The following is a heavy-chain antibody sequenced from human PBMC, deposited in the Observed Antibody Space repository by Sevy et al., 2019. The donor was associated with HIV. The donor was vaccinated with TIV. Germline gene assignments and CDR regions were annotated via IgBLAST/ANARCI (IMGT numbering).Heavy chain of an antibody. CDR1: GGSISNYF. CDR2: IYYSGST. D-gene: IGHD6-13*01. V-gene: IGHV4-59*01. Sequence: SETLSLTCTVSGGSISNYFWSWIRQPPGKGLECIGYIYYSGSTNYNPSLKSRVTISVETSKNQFSLKLSSVTAADTAVYYCARESIGAVGDFDYWGQGTLVTVSS. CDR3: ARESIGAVGDFDY. J-gene: IGHJ4*02.